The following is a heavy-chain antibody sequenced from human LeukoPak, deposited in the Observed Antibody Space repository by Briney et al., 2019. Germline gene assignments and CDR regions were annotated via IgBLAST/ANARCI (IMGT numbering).Heavy chain of an antibody. Sequence: ASVKVSCKASGYTLSSDGLSWVRQAPGQGLEWIGWINTSNKNTRNVQSLQGRITMTTGTATNTAYLELRSLRSDDTAVYFCARVGGLGGGFDIWGQGTTVTVSS. V-gene: IGHV1-18*01. CDR1: GYTLSSDG. CDR2: INTSNKNT. D-gene: IGHD3-16*01. J-gene: IGHJ3*02. CDR3: ARVGGLGGGFDI.